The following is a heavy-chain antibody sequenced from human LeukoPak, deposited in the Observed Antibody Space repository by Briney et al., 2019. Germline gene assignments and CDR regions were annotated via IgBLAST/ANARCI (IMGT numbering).Heavy chain of an antibody. CDR3: ARTHTNIVVVPAAEVDY. Sequence: PGRSLRLSCAASGFTFSSYAMHWVRQAPGKGLEWVAVISYDGSNKYYADSVKGRFTISRDNSKNTLYLQMNSLRAEDTAVYYCARTHTNIVVVPAAEVDYWGQGTLVTVSS. CDR2: ISYDGSNK. D-gene: IGHD2-2*01. CDR1: GFTFSSYA. J-gene: IGHJ4*02. V-gene: IGHV3-30-3*01.